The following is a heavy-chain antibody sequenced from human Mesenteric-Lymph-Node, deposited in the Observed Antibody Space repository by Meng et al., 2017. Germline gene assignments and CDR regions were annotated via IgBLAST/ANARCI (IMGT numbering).Heavy chain of an antibody. CDR2: ISSSSSYI. V-gene: IGHV3-21*01. D-gene: IGHD3-9*01. Sequence: GESLKISCAASGFTFSSYAMHWVRQAPGKGLEWVSSISSSSSYIYYADSVKGRFTISRDNSKNTLYLQMGSLRAEDMAVYYCARGYYDILTGPGGYAFDIWGQGTMVTVSS. CDR3: ARGYYDILTGPGGYAFDI. J-gene: IGHJ3*02. CDR1: GFTFSSYA.